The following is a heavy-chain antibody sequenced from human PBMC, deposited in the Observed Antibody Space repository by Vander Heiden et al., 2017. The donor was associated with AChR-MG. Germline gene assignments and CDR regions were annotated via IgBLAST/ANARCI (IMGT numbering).Heavy chain of an antibody. V-gene: IGHV3-23*01. D-gene: IGHD3-3*01. J-gene: IGHJ4*02. Sequence: EVQLLESGGGLVQPGGSLRLSCAASGFTFSSYAMSWVRQAPGKGLEWVSAISGSGGSTYYADSVKGRFTISRDNSKNTLYLQMNSLRAEDTAVYYCAKGAYDFWSGYYRTFDYWGQGTLVTVSS. CDR2: ISGSGGST. CDR3: AKGAYDFWSGYYRTFDY. CDR1: GFTFSSYA.